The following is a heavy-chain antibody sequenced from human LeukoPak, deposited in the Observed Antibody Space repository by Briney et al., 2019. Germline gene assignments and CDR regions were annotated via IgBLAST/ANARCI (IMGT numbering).Heavy chain of an antibody. CDR2: IYYSGST. V-gene: IGHV4-59*01. CDR1: GGSISSYY. J-gene: IGHJ4*02. D-gene: IGHD6-19*01. Sequence: SETLSLTCTVSGGSISSYYWSCIRQPPGKGLEWIGYIYYSGSTNYNPSLKSRVTISVDTSKNQFSLKLSSVTAADTAVYYCATNTGGSGWYGGYYFDYWGQGTLVTVSS. CDR3: ATNTGGSGWYGGYYFDY.